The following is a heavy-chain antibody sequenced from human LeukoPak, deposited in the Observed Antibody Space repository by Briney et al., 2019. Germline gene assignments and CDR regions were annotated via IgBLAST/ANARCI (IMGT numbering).Heavy chain of an antibody. V-gene: IGHV1-2*02. CDR1: GYTFTGYY. J-gene: IGHJ4*02. CDR3: ARGVKTGTTQSTW. Sequence: ASVKVSCKASGYTFTGYYMHWVRQAPGQGLEWMGWINPNSGGTNYAQKFQGRVTMTRDTFISTAYMELSRLRSDDTAVYYCARGVKTGTTQSTWWGQGTLVTVSS. D-gene: IGHD1-7*01. CDR2: INPNSGGT.